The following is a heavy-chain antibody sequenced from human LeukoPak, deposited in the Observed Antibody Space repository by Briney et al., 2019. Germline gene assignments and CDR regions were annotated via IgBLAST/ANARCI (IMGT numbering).Heavy chain of an antibody. CDR3: ARDLDYYVAMDV. J-gene: IGHJ6*02. CDR1: GFTFSAYA. CDR2: IGSDNKP. Sequence: GGSLRLSCEASGFTFSAYAMTWVRQAPREGLEWVSSIGSDNKPHYSEPVKGRFAISRDNSKSMLFLQLNSLRAEDTALYYCARDLDYYVAMDVWGQGTTVTVSS. V-gene: IGHV3-23*01. D-gene: IGHD3-10*02.